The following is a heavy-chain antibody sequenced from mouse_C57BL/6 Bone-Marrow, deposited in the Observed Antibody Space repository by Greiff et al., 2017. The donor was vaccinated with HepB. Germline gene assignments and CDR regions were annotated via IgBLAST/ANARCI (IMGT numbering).Heavy chain of an antibody. Sequence: EVQLQESGAELVRPGASVKLSCTASGFNIKDDYMHWVKQRPEQGLEWIGWIDPENGDTEYASKFQGKATITADTSSNTAYLQLSSLTSEDTAVYYCTTRRSNPFAYWGQGTLVTVSA. D-gene: IGHD2-5*01. CDR3: TTRRSNPFAY. J-gene: IGHJ3*01. CDR2: IDPENGDT. V-gene: IGHV14-4*01. CDR1: GFNIKDDY.